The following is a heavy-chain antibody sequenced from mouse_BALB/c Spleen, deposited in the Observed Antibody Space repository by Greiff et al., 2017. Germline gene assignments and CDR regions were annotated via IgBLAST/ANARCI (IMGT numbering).Heavy chain of an antibody. CDR1: GFTFSSFG. CDR3: ARGGYFDY. J-gene: IGHJ2*01. V-gene: IGHV5-17*02. Sequence: EVKLVESGGGLVQPGGSRKLSCAASGFTFSSFGMHWVRQAPEKGLEWVAYISSGSSTIYYADTVKGRFTISRDNPKNTLFLQMTSLRSEDTAMYYCARGGYFDYWGQGTTLTVSS. CDR2: ISSGSSTI.